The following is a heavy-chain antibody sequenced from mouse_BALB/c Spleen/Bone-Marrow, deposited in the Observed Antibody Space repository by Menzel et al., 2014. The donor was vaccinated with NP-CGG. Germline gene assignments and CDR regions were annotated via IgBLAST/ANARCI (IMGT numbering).Heavy chain of an antibody. J-gene: IGHJ3*01. D-gene: IGHD2-4*01. Sequence: EVKLVESGGGLVQPGGSRKLSCAASGFTFSSFGMHWIRQAPEKGLEWVAYISSGSNTIYYEDTVKGRFTISRDNPKNTLFLQMTSRRSEDTAMYYRARRGTMITAGPFAYWGQGTLVTVSA. CDR2: ISSGSNTI. V-gene: IGHV5-17*02. CDR1: GFTFSSFG. CDR3: ARRGTMITAGPFAY.